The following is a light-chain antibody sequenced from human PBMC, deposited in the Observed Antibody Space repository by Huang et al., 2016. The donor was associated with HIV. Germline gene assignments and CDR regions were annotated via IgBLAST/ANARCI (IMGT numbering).Light chain of an antibody. CDR3: QQYDSYSYT. Sequence: DIQMTQSPSILSASVGDRVTITCRASQSISSWLAWYQQKPGKPPSLLIYKASTLQSGVPTRFSGSGSGTEFTLTISGLQPDDFATYYCQQYDSYSYTFGQGTKLEIK. J-gene: IGKJ2*01. CDR1: QSISSW. V-gene: IGKV1-5*03. CDR2: KAS.